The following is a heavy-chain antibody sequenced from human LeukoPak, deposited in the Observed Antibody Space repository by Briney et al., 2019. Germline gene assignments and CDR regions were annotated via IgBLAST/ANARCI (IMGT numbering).Heavy chain of an antibody. V-gene: IGHV4-34*01. CDR2: INHSGST. J-gene: IGHJ5*02. CDR1: GGFFSGYY. D-gene: IGHD2-15*01. Sequence: SETLSLTCAVYGGFFSGYYWSWIRQPPGKGLEWIGEINHSGSTNYNPSLKSRVTISVDTSKNQFSLKLSSVTAADTAVYYCARHARWRYCSGGSCYRGGWFDPWGQGTLVTVSS. CDR3: ARHARWRYCSGGSCYRGGWFDP.